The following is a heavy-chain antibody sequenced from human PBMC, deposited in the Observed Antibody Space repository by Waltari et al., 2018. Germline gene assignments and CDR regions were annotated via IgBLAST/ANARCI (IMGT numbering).Heavy chain of an antibody. CDR1: GFTFNKSA. J-gene: IGHJ6*02. D-gene: IGHD2-15*01. V-gene: IGHV1-58*02. CDR2: IVVGSDGRNT. CDR3: AVVPSEPLLRSPDYYYGMDV. Sequence: QMQLVQSGPEVKKPGTSVKVSCKTSGFTFNKSAIQWVRQARGQRLEWIGWIVVGSDGRNTHYAQRFQERVNITRDMSRTTAYMEGRSLRSEDTAVYFCAVVPSEPLLRSPDYYYGMDVWGQGTTVTVSS.